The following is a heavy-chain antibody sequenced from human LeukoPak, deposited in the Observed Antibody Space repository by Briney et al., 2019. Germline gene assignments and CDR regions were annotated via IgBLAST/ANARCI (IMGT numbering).Heavy chain of an antibody. CDR1: GGSFSGYY. V-gene: IGHV4-34*01. CDR2: INHSGST. CDR3: ARGPNWFDP. J-gene: IGHJ5*02. Sequence: SETLSLTCAVYGGSFSGYYWSWIRQPPGKGLEWIGEINHSGSTNYNPSLKSRVTISVDTSKNQFSLKLSSVTAADTAVYYCARGPNWFDPWGQGTLVTVSS.